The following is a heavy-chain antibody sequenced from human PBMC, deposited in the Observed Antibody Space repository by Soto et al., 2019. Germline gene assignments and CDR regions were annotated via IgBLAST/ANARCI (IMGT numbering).Heavy chain of an antibody. CDR3: ARGEDAFLYYGSEV. CDR2: LYYSGST. V-gene: IGHV4-39*07. J-gene: IGHJ6*02. Sequence: SETLSLTCTFSVGSISSSSYYCGWIRQPPGKGLEWIGSLYYSGSTYYNPSLKSRVTMSVDTSKSQFSLKLTSVTAADTAVYYCARGEDAFLYYGSEVWGQGITVTVSS. CDR1: VGSISSSSYY.